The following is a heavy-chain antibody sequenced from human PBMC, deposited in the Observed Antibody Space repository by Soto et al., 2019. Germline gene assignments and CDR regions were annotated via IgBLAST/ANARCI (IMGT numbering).Heavy chain of an antibody. V-gene: IGHV3-30*04. D-gene: IGHD4-4*01. Sequence: PVGSLRLSCASSVFTFSTYPMYCVRQSPGKGLEWVAVISYDGSNKYYADSVKGRFTISRDNSKNTLYVQMNSLRAEDTAVYYCARGGTVSIEAGMEVWGQGTTVNVSS. J-gene: IGHJ6*01. CDR2: ISYDGSNK. CDR3: ARGGTVSIEAGMEV. CDR1: VFTFSTYP.